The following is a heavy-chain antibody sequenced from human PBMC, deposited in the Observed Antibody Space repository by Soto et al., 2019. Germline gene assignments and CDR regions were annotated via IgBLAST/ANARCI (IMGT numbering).Heavy chain of an antibody. J-gene: IGHJ6*02. V-gene: IGHV1-46*01. CDR3: ARLSGGV. CDR1: GYTFINYY. CDR2: INPSGGST. D-gene: IGHD3-16*01. Sequence: QVQLVQSGAEVKKPGASVKVSCKASGYTFINYYMHWVRQAPGQGFEWMGIINPSGGSTTYAQKFQGRVTMTRDTSTSTVYMELSSLRSEDTAVYYCARLSGGVWGQGTTVTVSS.